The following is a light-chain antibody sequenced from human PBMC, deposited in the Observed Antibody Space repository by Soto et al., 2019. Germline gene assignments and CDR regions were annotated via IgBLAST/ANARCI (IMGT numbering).Light chain of an antibody. CDR3: SSYEGSNTYV. Sequence: QSVLTQPSSASGSPGQSVTISCTGTSSDVGGYNYVSWYQQHPGKAPKLMIYEVSKRPSGVPDRFSGSKSGNTASLTVSGLQAEDEADYYCSSYEGSNTYVFGTGTKLTVL. V-gene: IGLV2-8*01. CDR1: SSDVGGYNY. CDR2: EVS. J-gene: IGLJ1*01.